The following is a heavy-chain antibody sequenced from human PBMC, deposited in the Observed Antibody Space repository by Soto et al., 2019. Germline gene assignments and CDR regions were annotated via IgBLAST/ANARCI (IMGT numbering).Heavy chain of an antibody. Sequence: AETLSLTCTVSGGSISSSSYYWGWIRQPPGKGLEWIGSIYYSRSTYYNPSLKSRVTTSIDKTQNQFALNLSSVTAAETAVYYCARLRCGGSCYSGYCYYGMDVWGQGTKVTVSS. D-gene: IGHD2-15*01. CDR3: ARLRCGGSCYSGYCYYGMDV. CDR2: IYYSRST. J-gene: IGHJ6*02. CDR1: GGSISSSSYY. V-gene: IGHV4-39*01.